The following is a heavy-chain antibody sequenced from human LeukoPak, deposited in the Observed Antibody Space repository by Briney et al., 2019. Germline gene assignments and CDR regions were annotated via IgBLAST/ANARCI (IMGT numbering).Heavy chain of an antibody. CDR1: GGSFSGYY. J-gene: IGHJ4*02. Sequence: SETLSLTCAVYGGSFSGYYWSWIRQPPGKRLEWIGEINHSGSTNYNPSLKSRVTISVDTSKNQFSLKLSSVTAADTAVYYCARVLVYDSSGYSHWGQGTLVTVSS. V-gene: IGHV4-34*01. CDR2: INHSGST. CDR3: ARVLVYDSSGYSH. D-gene: IGHD3-22*01.